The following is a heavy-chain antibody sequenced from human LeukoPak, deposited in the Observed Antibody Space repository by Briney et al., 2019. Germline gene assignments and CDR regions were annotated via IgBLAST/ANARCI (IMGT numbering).Heavy chain of an antibody. CDR2: IKQDGSEK. D-gene: IGHD3-10*02. V-gene: IGHV3-7*01. J-gene: IGHJ6*04. Sequence: GGSLRLSCAASGFTFSSYWMSWVRQAPGKGLEWVANIKQDGSEKYYVDSVKGRFTISRDNAKNSLYLQMNSLRAEATAVYYCAELGITMIGGVWGKGTTVTISS. CDR1: GFTFSSYW. CDR3: AELGITMIGGV.